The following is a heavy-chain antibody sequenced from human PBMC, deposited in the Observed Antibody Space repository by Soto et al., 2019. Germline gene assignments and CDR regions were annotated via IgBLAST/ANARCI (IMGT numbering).Heavy chain of an antibody. V-gene: IGHV3-30*18. Sequence: QVQLVESGGGVVQPGRSLRLSCAASGFTFSSYGMHWVRQAPGKGLEWVAVISYDGSNKYYADSVKGRFTISRDNSKNTLYLQMNSLRAEDTAVYCCAKIAAADFDYWGQGTLVTVSS. CDR3: AKIAAADFDY. D-gene: IGHD6-13*01. CDR1: GFTFSSYG. J-gene: IGHJ4*02. CDR2: ISYDGSNK.